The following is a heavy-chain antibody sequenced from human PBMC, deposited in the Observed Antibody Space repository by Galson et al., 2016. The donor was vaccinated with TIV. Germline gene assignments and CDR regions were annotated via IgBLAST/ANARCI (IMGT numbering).Heavy chain of an antibody. CDR1: GDSITSAYY. J-gene: IGHJ5*02. CDR3: VRHWDT. Sequence: ETLSLTCAVSGDSITSAYYWGWIRQPPGKGLEWIGSIYHTGSTYYNSSLRSRGTISVDTSKNQISLNLSSVTAADTAMYYCVRHWDTWGQGTLVTVSS. V-gene: IGHV4-38-2*01. CDR2: IYHTGST.